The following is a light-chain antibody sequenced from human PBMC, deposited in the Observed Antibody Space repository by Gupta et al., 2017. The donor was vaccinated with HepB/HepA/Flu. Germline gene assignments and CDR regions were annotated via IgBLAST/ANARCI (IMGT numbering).Light chain of an antibody. V-gene: IGKV1-16*01. Sequence: DIQMTQSPSSLSAFVGDRVTITCRASQDITTSLSWFQQKPGKAPKSLIYGASTLHTGVSSRFSGFGSGTDFTLTITRLQPDDVGSYHCQQDNSYPWTFGQGTRVVI. CDR3: QQDNSYPWT. CDR1: QDITTS. J-gene: IGKJ1*01. CDR2: GAS.